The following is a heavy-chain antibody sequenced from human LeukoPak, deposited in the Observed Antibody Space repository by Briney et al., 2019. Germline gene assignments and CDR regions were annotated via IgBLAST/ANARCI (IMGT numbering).Heavy chain of an antibody. J-gene: IGHJ5*02. D-gene: IGHD4-17*01. V-gene: IGHV3-74*01. CDR3: ARAGQHYGDYVEFWFDP. Sequence: PGGSLRLSCAASGFTFSTYWMHWVRQAPGKGMVWVSRINSDGSSTRYADSVKGRFTISRDNAKNTLYLQMNSLRAEDMAVYYCARAGQHYGDYVEFWFDPWGQGTLVTVSS. CDR2: INSDGSST. CDR1: GFTFSTYW.